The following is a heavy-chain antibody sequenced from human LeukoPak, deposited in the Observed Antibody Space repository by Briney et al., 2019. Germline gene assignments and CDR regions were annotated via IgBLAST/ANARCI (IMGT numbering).Heavy chain of an antibody. J-gene: IGHJ4*02. CDR1: GYTFTSYD. D-gene: IGHD3-9*01. Sequence: ASVRVSCKASGYTFTSYDSNWVRQAPGQGLEWMGWMNPNSANTGYAQKFQGRVTMPSNTSISTAYIELSSLRSEDTAVYSCATHPNSHILTGYHYWGQGTLVTVSS. V-gene: IGHV1-8*01. CDR3: ATHPNSHILTGYHY. CDR2: MNPNSANT.